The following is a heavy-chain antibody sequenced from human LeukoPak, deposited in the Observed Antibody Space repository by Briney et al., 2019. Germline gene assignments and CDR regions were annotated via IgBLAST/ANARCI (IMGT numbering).Heavy chain of an antibody. V-gene: IGHV3-30-3*02. J-gene: IGHJ4*02. CDR3: AKTPFNGVWGGYFDY. CDR2: ISYDGSNK. CDR1: GFTFSSYA. D-gene: IGHD2-8*01. Sequence: GGSLRLSCAASGFTFSSYAMHWVRQAPGKGLEWVAVISYDGSNKYYADSVKGRFTISRDNSKNTLYLQMNSLRAEDTAVYYCAKTPFNGVWGGYFDYWGQGTLVTVSS.